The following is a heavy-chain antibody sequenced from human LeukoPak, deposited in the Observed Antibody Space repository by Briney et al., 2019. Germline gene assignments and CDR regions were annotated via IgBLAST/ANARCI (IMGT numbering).Heavy chain of an antibody. V-gene: IGHV3-64*01. CDR3: ARVAAAGSSDY. Sequence: GGSLRPSCAASGFTFSSYAMHWVRQAPGKGLEYVSAISSNGGSTYYANSVKGKFTISRDNSKNTLYLQMGSLRAEDMAVYYCARVAAAGSSDYWGQGTLVTVSS. D-gene: IGHD6-13*01. CDR2: ISSNGGST. J-gene: IGHJ4*02. CDR1: GFTFSSYA.